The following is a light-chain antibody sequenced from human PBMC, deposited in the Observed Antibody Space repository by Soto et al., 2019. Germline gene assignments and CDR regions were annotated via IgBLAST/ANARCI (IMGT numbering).Light chain of an antibody. CDR2: GAS. J-gene: IGKJ1*01. CDR3: QHYNNWPPWT. CDR1: QSVSSN. Sequence: EIVMTQSPATLSVSPGERATLSCRASQSVSSNLAWYQQKPGQAPRLLIYGASARATGIPARFSGSGSGTEFNPTISSLQSEDFAVSYCQHYNNWPPWTFGQGTKVEIK. V-gene: IGKV3-15*01.